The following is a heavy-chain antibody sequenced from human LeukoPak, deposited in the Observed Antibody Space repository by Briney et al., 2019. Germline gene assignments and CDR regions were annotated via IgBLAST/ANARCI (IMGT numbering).Heavy chain of an antibody. D-gene: IGHD5-12*01. Sequence: SETLSLTCAVSGYSISSGYYWGWIRQPLGKGLEWIGSIYHSGSTYYNPSLKSRVTISVDTSKNQFSLKVSSVTAADTAVYYCARYIVATITTYCFDYWGQGTLVTVSS. CDR1: GYSISSGYY. J-gene: IGHJ4*02. CDR3: ARYIVATITTYCFDY. V-gene: IGHV4-38-2*01. CDR2: IYHSGST.